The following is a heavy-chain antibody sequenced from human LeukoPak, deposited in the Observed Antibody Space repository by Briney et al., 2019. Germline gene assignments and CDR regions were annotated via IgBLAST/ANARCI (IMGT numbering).Heavy chain of an antibody. V-gene: IGHV4-4*02. CDR3: ANRDDYFDAFDI. Sequence: PSETLSLTCAVSGGSISSSNWWSWVRQPPGKGLEWIGYIYYSGSTNYNPSLKSRVTISVDTSKNQFSLKLSSVTAADTAVYYCANRDDYFDAFDIWGQGTMVTVSS. D-gene: IGHD2/OR15-2a*01. J-gene: IGHJ3*02. CDR2: IYYSGST. CDR1: GGSISSSNW.